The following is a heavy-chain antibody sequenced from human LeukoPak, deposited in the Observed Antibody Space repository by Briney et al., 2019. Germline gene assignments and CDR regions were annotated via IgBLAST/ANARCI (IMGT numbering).Heavy chain of an antibody. CDR2: TSYNGNT. Sequence: GASVKVSCKASGYTFSNDGISRVRQAPGLGLEWMGWTSYNGNTNYAQKFQDRVTMTTDTSTTTAYMELRSLESDDTAVYYCARHSGSGWQALGYWGQGTLVTVSS. CDR3: ARHSGSGWQALGY. J-gene: IGHJ4*02. D-gene: IGHD6-19*01. V-gene: IGHV1-18*04. CDR1: GYTFSNDG.